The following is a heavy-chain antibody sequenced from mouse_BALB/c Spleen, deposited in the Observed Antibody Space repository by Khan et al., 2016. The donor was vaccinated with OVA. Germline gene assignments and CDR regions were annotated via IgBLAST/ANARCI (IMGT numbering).Heavy chain of an antibody. Sequence: VQLKQSGPGLVAPSQSLSITCTISGFSLTNYGIHWVRQPPGKGLEWLVVIWSDGSTTYHSALKSRLTISKDNSKSQVFLKMNSLQTDDTAMYFCARQPYYHYNIMDYWGQGTSVTVSS. CDR1: GFSLTNYG. CDR3: ARQPYYHYNIMDY. CDR2: IWSDGST. V-gene: IGHV2-6-1*01. J-gene: IGHJ4*01. D-gene: IGHD2-10*01.